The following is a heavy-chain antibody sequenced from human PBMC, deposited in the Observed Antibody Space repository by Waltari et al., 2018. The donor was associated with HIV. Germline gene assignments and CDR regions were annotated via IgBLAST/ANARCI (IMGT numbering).Heavy chain of an antibody. Sequence: EVLLVESGGGLVQPGGSLRLSCAASGFTFSTYWMNWVRQAPGKGLVGVSRMDEYRGSTKYADSVEGRFTISRDNAKNTLYLQMNNRRAEDTATYYCARDLSGYSDYWGQGTLVTVSS. CDR2: MDEYRGST. D-gene: IGHD3-3*01. CDR3: ARDLSGYSDY. J-gene: IGHJ4*02. CDR1: GFTFSTYW. V-gene: IGHV3-74*03.